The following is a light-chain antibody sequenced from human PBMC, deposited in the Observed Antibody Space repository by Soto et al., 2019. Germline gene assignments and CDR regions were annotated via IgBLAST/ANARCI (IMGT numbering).Light chain of an antibody. CDR3: SSYTSSSTLYV. V-gene: IGLV2-14*01. J-gene: IGLJ1*01. CDR1: SSDVGGYNY. Sequence: QSALTQPASVSGSPGQSITISCTGTSSDVGGYNYVSWYRQHPGKAPKHMMYEVSNRPSGVSNRFSGSKSGNTASLTISGLQAEDEDDYYCSSYTSSSTLYVFGTGTKLTVL. CDR2: EVS.